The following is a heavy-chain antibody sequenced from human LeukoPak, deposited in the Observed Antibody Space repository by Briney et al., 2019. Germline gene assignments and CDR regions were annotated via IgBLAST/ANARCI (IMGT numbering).Heavy chain of an antibody. V-gene: IGHV3-30-3*01. Sequence: GGSLRLSCAASGFTFSTYAMHWVRQAPGKGLEWVADMSYDGNNEYYGDSVKGRFTISRDNSKNTLYLQMNSLRTDDTAVYYCAIPPLSGTGSSRPLAEIDVWGQGTTVTVSS. J-gene: IGHJ6*02. CDR1: GFTFSTYA. CDR3: AIPPLSGTGSSRPLAEIDV. CDR2: MSYDGNNE. D-gene: IGHD3-10*01.